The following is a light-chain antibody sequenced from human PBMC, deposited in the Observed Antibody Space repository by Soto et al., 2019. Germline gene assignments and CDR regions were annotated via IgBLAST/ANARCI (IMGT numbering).Light chain of an antibody. CDR1: SSDVGGYNY. CDR2: EVN. CDR3: SSYAASRNG. V-gene: IGLV2-8*01. Sequence: QSALTQPPSASGSPGQSAAISCTGTSSDVGGYNYVSWYQQHPGKAPKLMIYEVNKRPSGVPDRFSGSKSGNTASLTVSGLQAEDEADYYCSSYAASRNGFGSGTKVTV. J-gene: IGLJ1*01.